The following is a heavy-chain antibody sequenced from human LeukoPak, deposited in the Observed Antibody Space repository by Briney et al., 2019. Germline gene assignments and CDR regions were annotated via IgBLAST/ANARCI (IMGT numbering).Heavy chain of an antibody. CDR1: GGSISNYY. V-gene: IGHV4-59*01. J-gene: IGHJ5*02. Sequence: SETLSLTCTVSGGSISNYYWNWIRQPPGKGLEWIGHIYYSGSTNYSPSLKSRVTISVDTSKNQFSLKLSSVTAADTAVYYCARLSSLANIAARGRTWLDPWGQGSLVTASS. CDR3: ARLSSLANIAARGRTWLDP. CDR2: IYYSGST. D-gene: IGHD6-6*01.